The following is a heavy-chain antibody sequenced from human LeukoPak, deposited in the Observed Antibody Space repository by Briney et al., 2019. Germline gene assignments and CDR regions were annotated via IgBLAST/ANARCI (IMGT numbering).Heavy chain of an antibody. CDR1: GFTVSSNY. CDR3: AKDPYDSSGYYYDY. CDR2: IYSGGST. J-gene: IGHJ4*02. D-gene: IGHD3-22*01. Sequence: PGGSLRLSCAASGFTVSSNYMSWVRQAPGKGLEWVSVIYSGGSTYYADSVKGRFTISRDNSKNTLYLQMNSLRAEDTAVYYCAKDPYDSSGYYYDYWGQGTLVTVSS. V-gene: IGHV3-53*01.